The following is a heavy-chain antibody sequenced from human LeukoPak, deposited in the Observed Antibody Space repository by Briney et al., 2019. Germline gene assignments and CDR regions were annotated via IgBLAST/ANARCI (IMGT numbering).Heavy chain of an antibody. CDR1: GYTLTSYG. J-gene: IGHJ3*02. V-gene: IGHV1-18*01. Sequence: ASVKVSCKDSGYTLTSYGFSWVRQASRHVLAWMGWISAYKGNTIYAQKLQGRVTMTTDTFTSTAYSEQRSLRSDDTAVYYCARDLAGVVEAFDIWGQGTMVTVSS. D-gene: IGHD3-3*01. CDR3: ARDLAGVVEAFDI. CDR2: ISAYKGNT.